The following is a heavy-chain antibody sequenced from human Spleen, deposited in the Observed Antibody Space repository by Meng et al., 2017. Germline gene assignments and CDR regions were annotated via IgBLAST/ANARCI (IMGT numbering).Heavy chain of an antibody. CDR3: ARSPIDKYDLSALPLDY. D-gene: IGHD3-16*01. V-gene: IGHV3-48*03. CDR1: GFTFSSYE. Sequence: GESLKISCAASGFTFSSYEMNWVRQAPGKGLEWVSYISSSGSTIYYADSVKGRFTISRDNAKNSLYLQMNSLRAEDTAVYYCARSPIDKYDLSALPLDYWGQGTLVNVSS. CDR2: ISSSGSTI. J-gene: IGHJ4*02.